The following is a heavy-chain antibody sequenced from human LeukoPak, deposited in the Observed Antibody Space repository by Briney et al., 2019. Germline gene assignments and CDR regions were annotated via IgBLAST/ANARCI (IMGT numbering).Heavy chain of an antibody. CDR1: GGTFISYA. J-gene: IGHJ4*02. Sequence: GSSVTVSFKASGGTFISYAISWVGQAPGQGGEGMGWINPNSGGTNYAQKFQGRVTMTRDTSISTASMELSRLRSDDTAMYYCARSSGWKYNIDYWGQGTLVTVSS. CDR3: ARSSGWKYNIDY. D-gene: IGHD6-19*01. V-gene: IGHV1-2*02. CDR2: INPNSGGT.